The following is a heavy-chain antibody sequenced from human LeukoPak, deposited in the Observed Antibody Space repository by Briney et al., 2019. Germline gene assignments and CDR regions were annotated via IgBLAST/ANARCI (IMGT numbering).Heavy chain of an antibody. CDR1: GGSFSGYY. D-gene: IGHD3-3*01. V-gene: IGHV4-34*01. CDR3: ARGSGFWSGYSGNWFDP. J-gene: IGHJ5*02. CDR2: INHSGST. Sequence: SETLSLTCAVYGGSFSGYYWSWIRQPPGKGLEWIGEINHSGSTNYNPSLKSRVTISVDTSKNQFSLKLSSVTAAAPAVYYCARGSGFWSGYSGNWFDPWGQGTLVTVSS.